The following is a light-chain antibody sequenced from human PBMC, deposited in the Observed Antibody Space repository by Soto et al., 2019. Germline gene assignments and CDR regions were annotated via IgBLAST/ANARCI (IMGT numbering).Light chain of an antibody. CDR3: QQSDSTLYT. Sequence: DIQMTQSPSSLSASVGDRVTITCRASQSISSYLNWYQQKPGKAPKLLIYAASSLQSGVPSRFSGSASGTDFTLTISSLQPEDFATYYCQQSDSTLYTFGQGTKLEIK. V-gene: IGKV1-39*01. CDR2: AAS. J-gene: IGKJ2*01. CDR1: QSISSY.